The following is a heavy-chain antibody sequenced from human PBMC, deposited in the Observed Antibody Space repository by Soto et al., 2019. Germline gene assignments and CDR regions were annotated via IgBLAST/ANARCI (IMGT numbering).Heavy chain of an antibody. CDR3: ARGGSGALTSAAGTMNWFDP. J-gene: IGHJ5*02. CDR2: ISWSSGNI. V-gene: IGHV3-9*01. Sequence: EVQLVESGGGVVQPGRSLRLSCAGSGFSFDDYAMYWVRQVPGAGLEWVAGISWSSGNIAHADSVKGRFIISRDNDKSSLYLQMNSLRSDDTALYFCARGGSGALTSAAGTMNWFDPWGQGTLVIVSS. D-gene: IGHD6-13*01. CDR1: GFSFDDYA.